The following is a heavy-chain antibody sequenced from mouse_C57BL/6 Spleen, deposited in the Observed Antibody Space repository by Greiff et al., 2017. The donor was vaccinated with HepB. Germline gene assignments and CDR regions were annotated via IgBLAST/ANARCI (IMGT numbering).Heavy chain of an antibody. D-gene: IGHD1-1*01. J-gene: IGHJ1*03. CDR3: ARSSLYGSSYGWYFDV. CDR2: IYPRSGNT. CDR1: GYTFTSYG. V-gene: IGHV1-81*01. Sequence: QVQLQQSGAELARPGASVKLSCKASGYTFTSYGISWVKQRTGQGLEWIGEIYPRSGNTYYNEKFKGKATLTADKSSSTAYMELRRLTSEDSAVYFCARSSLYGSSYGWYFDVWGTGTTVTVSS.